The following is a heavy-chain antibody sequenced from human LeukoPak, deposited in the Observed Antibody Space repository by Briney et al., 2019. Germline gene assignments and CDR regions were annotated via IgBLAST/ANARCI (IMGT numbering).Heavy chain of an antibody. CDR2: IKQDGSEK. Sequence: PGGSLRLSCAASGFTFSSYWMSWVRQAPGKGLEWVANIKQDGSEKYYVDSVKGRFTISRDNAKNSLYLQMNSLRAEDTAIYYCAKPRIIGLGWAQFDYWGQGSLVTVSS. V-gene: IGHV3-7*03. D-gene: IGHD1-14*01. CDR3: AKPRIIGLGWAQFDY. J-gene: IGHJ4*02. CDR1: GFTFSSYW.